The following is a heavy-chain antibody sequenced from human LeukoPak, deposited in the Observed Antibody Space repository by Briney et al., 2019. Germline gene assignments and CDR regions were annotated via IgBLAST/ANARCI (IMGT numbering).Heavy chain of an antibody. CDR1: GFTFSVYP. CDR3: ARDRNWAFDF. CDR2: IRDSGAEM. D-gene: IGHD1-1*01. V-gene: IGHV3-48*01. J-gene: IGHJ4*02. Sequence: GGPLRLSCAASGFTFSVYPMNWVRQAPGKGLEWLSNIRDSGAEMYYADSVKGRFTITRDNAKNSLYLQMDGLRVEDTAVYFCARDRNWAFDFWGQGTLVTVSS.